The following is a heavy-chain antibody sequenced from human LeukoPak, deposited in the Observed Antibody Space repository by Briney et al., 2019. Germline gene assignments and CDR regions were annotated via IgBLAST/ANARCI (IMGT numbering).Heavy chain of an antibody. V-gene: IGHV3-74*01. J-gene: IGHJ4*02. Sequence: GGSLRLSCAASGLTFSSYWMHWVRQTPGKGLVWVSRINGAGSSISYADSVKGRVTISRDNAKNTLYLQMNNLRAEDTAVYYCARGGDYKNDYWGQGTLVTVSS. CDR2: INGAGSSI. CDR3: ARGGDYKNDY. CDR1: GLTFSSYW. D-gene: IGHD4-17*01.